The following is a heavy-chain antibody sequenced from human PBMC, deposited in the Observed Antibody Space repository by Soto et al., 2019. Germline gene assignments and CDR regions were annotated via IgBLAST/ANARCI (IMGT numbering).Heavy chain of an antibody. CDR3: ARLLVGLDP. J-gene: IGHJ5*02. Sequence: QVQLQESGPGLVKPSETLSLTRTVSGGSISSYYWSWIRQPPGKGLEWIGYIYYSGSTNYNPSLKSRVTISVDTSKNQFSLKLSSVTAADTAVYYCARLLVGLDPWGQGTLVTVSS. CDR1: GGSISSYY. CDR2: IYYSGST. D-gene: IGHD1-26*01. V-gene: IGHV4-59*08.